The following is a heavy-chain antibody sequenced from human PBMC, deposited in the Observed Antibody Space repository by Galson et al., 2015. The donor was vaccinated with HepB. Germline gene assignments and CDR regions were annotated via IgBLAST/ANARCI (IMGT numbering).Heavy chain of an antibody. Sequence: SVKVSCKASGGTFSSYAISWVRQAPGQGLEWMGGIIPIFGTANYAQKFQGRVTITADESTSTAYMELSSLRSEDTAVYYCARVEGATVTTDVYFDYWGQGTLVTVSS. J-gene: IGHJ4*02. D-gene: IGHD4-17*01. V-gene: IGHV1-69*13. CDR1: GGTFSSYA. CDR3: ARVEGATVTTDVYFDY. CDR2: IIPIFGTA.